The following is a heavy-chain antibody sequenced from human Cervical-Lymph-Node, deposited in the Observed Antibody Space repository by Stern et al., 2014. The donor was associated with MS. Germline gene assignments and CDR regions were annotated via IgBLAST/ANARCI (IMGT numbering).Heavy chain of an antibody. CDR2: IYQDGST. V-gene: IGHV4-59*01. CDR1: GGSINNSY. J-gene: IGHJ5*02. CDR3: ARVDDCSGGTCFSTSWFDP. Sequence: QVQLKESGPGLVKPSETLSLTCTVSGGSINNSYWSWIRQPPGKGLEWIGYIYQDGSTKYNPSLKSRVTISLHTSKKQFSLRLTSVTAADTAVYYCARVDDCSGGTCFSTSWFDPWGQGTLVTVSS. D-gene: IGHD2-15*01.